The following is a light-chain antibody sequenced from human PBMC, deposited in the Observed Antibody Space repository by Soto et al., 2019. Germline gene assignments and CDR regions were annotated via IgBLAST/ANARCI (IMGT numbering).Light chain of an antibody. CDR1: RSNIGSND. J-gene: IGLJ3*02. CDR3: AAWDDNLSSWV. CDR2: SNA. Sequence: QSVLTQPPSASGTPGQRVTISCSGSRSNIGSNDACWYQQFPGTTPKLFIFSNAQRPSGVPDRFSGSKSGTSASLAISGLRAEDDATYYCAAWDDNLSSWVFGGGTKLTVL. V-gene: IGLV1-47*02.